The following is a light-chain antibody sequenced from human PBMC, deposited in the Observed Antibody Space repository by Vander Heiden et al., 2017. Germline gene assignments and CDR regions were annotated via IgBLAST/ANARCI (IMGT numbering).Light chain of an antibody. J-gene: IGKJ4*01. V-gene: IGKV1-39*01. CDR3: QQSYSTLT. CDR1: QSISSY. Sequence: DIQMNQSPSSLSASVGDRVTITCRASQSISSYLNWYQQKPGNAPKLLIYAASSLQSGVPSRFSGSGSGTYFTLTISRLQPEYFATYYCQQSYSTLTFGGGTKVEIK. CDR2: AAS.